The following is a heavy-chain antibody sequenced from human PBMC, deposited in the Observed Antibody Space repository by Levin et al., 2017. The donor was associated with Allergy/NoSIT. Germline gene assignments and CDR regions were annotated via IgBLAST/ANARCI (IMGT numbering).Heavy chain of an antibody. Sequence: SETLSLTCTVSGGSISSSSYYWGWIRQPPGKGLEWIGSIYYSGSTYYNPSLKSRVTISGDTSKNQFSLKLSSVTAADTAVYYCARAFDYYGSGSYYGHYWYFDLWGRGTLVTVSS. CDR3: ARAFDYYGSGSYYGHYWYFDL. CDR1: GGSISSSSYY. J-gene: IGHJ2*01. D-gene: IGHD3-10*01. CDR2: IYYSGST. V-gene: IGHV4-39*07.